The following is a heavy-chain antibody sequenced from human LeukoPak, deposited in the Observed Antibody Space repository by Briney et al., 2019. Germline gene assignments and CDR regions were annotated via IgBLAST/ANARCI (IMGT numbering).Heavy chain of an antibody. Sequence: GSLILSCAASGFTFSSYSMNWVRQAPGKGLEWVSSISSSSSYIYYADSVKGRFTVSRDNAKNSLYLQMNSLRAEDTAVYYCAREGWNDAEAYDYWGQGTLVTVSS. J-gene: IGHJ4*02. CDR1: GFTFSSYS. V-gene: IGHV3-21*01. D-gene: IGHD1-1*01. CDR2: ISSSSSYI. CDR3: AREGWNDAEAYDY.